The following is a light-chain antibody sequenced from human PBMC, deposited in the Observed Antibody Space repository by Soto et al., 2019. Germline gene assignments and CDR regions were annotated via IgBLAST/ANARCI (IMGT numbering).Light chain of an antibody. J-gene: IGKJ1*01. CDR3: QQYNLYWT. V-gene: IGKV1-5*01. CDR1: QSVSSN. Sequence: MTQSPATLSVSPGERATLSCRASQSVSSNLAWYQQRPGKAPKLLIYDASSLESGVPSRFSGSGSGTEFTLTISSLQPDDLATYYCQQYNLYWTFGQGTKVDIK. CDR2: DAS.